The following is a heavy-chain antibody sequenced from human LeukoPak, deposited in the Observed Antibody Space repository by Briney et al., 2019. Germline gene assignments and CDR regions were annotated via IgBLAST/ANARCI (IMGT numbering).Heavy chain of an antibody. CDR1: GGPIRDFY. D-gene: IGHD5-24*01. J-gene: IGHJ3*02. CDR3: TRHKRWLQSPDAFDI. CDR2: TYYSGSS. V-gene: IGHV4-59*08. Sequence: PSETLSLTRTVSGGPIRDFYWSWIRQAPGKGLEWVGYTYYSGSSSYNPSLKPRVAISVDTSRSQFSLELSSVTAADTAIYYCTRHKRWLQSPDAFDIWGQGTMVTVSS.